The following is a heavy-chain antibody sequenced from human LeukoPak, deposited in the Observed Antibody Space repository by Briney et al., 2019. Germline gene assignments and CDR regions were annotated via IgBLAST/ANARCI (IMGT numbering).Heavy chain of an antibody. V-gene: IGHV3-30*04. D-gene: IGHD2-8*01. J-gene: IGHJ4*02. CDR3: AREQVRMGWSFDY. CDR1: GFTFSSYA. Sequence: GGSLRLSCAASGFTFSSYAMHWVRQAPGKGLEWVAVISYDGSNKYYADSVKGRFTISRDNSRNTLYLQMNSLSAEDTAVYYCAREQVRMGWSFDYWGQGTLVTVSS. CDR2: ISYDGSNK.